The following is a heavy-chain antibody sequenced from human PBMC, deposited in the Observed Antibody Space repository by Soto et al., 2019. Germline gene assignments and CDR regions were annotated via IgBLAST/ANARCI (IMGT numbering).Heavy chain of an antibody. CDR2: TYFRSRWSKWYN. J-gene: IGHJ4*02. CDR1: GDIVSSNSDT. D-gene: IGHD3-3*01. CDR3: AREFRSGGSFFDS. Sequence: QLQLQQSGPGLVKPSQTLSLTCAISGDIVSSNSDTWTWIRQSPSRGLEWLGRTYFRSRWSKWYNDYAVSVKSRITINADTSKNQFSLHLNSVTPDDTAVYYCAREFRSGGSFFDSWGQGTLVTVSS. V-gene: IGHV6-1*01.